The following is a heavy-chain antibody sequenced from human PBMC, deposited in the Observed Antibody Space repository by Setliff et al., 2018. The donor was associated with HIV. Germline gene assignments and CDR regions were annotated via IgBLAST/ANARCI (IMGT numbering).Heavy chain of an antibody. CDR2: MYYSGST. D-gene: IGHD3-10*01. J-gene: IGHJ4*02. CDR3: ARVKSGSLGGYVDY. V-gene: IGHV4-39*07. CDR1: GGSISSSSYY. Sequence: SETLSLTCTVTGGSISSSSYYWGWIRQPPGKGLEWIGSMYYSGSTYYSPSLKSRVTMPVDTSKNQFSLKLSSVTAADTAVYYCARVKSGSLGGYVDYWGQGTLVTVSS.